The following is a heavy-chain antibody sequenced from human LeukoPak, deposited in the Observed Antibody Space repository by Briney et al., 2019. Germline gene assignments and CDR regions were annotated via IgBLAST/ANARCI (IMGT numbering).Heavy chain of an antibody. CDR2: IHNSGGT. J-gene: IGHJ3*02. Sequence: PSETLSLTCTVSGGSVRSYYWSWIRQPPGEGLEWIAYIHNSGGTNYNPSLTSRVTISVDTSKNQFSLKLRSVTAADTAVYYCVRDWEGFNFDIWGQGTMVTVSS. D-gene: IGHD1-26*01. CDR1: GGSVRSYY. V-gene: IGHV4-59*02. CDR3: VRDWEGFNFDI.